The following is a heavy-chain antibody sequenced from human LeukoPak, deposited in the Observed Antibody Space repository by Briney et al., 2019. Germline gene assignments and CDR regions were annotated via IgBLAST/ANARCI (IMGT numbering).Heavy chain of an antibody. CDR1: GGSISSSSYY. V-gene: IGHV4-39*01. Sequence: SETLSLTCTVSGGSISSSSYYWGWIRQPPGKGLEWIGSIYYSGSTYYNPSLKSRVTISVDTSKNQFSLKLSSVTAADTAVYYCARRTRLEYCSGGSCDFYDYWGQGTLVTVSS. CDR3: ARRTRLEYCSGGSCDFYDY. CDR2: IYYSGST. J-gene: IGHJ4*02. D-gene: IGHD2-15*01.